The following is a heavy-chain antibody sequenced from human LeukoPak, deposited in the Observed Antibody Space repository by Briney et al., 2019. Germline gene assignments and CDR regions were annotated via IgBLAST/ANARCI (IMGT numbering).Heavy chain of an antibody. CDR2: ISWNSGSI. V-gene: IGHV3-9*01. CDR1: GFTFDDYA. J-gene: IGHJ4*02. D-gene: IGHD3-22*01. CDR3: VKGPYYYDSSGYYNLDY. Sequence: GGSLRLSCAASGFTFDDYATHWVRQAPGKGLEWVSGISWNSGSIGYADSVKGRFTISRDNAKNSLYLQMNSLRAEDTALYYCVKGPYYYDSSGYYNLDYWGQGTLVTVSS.